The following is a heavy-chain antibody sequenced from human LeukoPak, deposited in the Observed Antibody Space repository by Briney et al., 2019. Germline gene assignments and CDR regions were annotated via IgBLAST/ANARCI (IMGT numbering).Heavy chain of an antibody. V-gene: IGHV4-39*07. CDR2: IYYSGST. CDR1: GSSISSSSYY. D-gene: IGHD3-22*01. J-gene: IGHJ4*02. CDR3: ARDSSGQYYFDY. Sequence: SETLSLTCTVSGSSISSSSYYWGWIRQPPGKGLEWIGSIYYSGSTYYNPSLKSRVTISVDTSKNQFSLKLSSVTAADTAVYYCARDSSGQYYFDYWGQGTLVTVSS.